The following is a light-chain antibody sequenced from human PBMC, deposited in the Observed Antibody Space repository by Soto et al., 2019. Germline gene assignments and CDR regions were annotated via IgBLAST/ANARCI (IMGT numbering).Light chain of an antibody. J-gene: IGKJ3*01. V-gene: IGKV1-5*01. CDR2: DAS. CDR3: QQYNSYLLT. Sequence: DIQMTQSPSTLSASVGDRVPITCRASQSISRSLAWYQQKPGKAPNLLIYDASSLESGVPSRFSGSGFGTEFTLTISSLQPDDFATYYCQQYNSYLLTFGPGTTVDIK. CDR1: QSISRS.